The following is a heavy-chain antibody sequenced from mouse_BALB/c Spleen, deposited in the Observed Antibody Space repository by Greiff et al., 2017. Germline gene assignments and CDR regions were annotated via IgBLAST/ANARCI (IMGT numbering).Heavy chain of an antibody. Sequence: DVMLVESGGGLVKPGGSLKLSCAASGFTFSSYAMSWVRQTPEKRLEWVASISSGGRTYYPDSVKGRFTISRDNARNILYLQMSSLRSEDTAMYYCASYGNYAWFAYWGQGTLVTVSA. CDR3: ASYGNYAWFAY. CDR2: ISSGGRT. V-gene: IGHV5-6-5*01. J-gene: IGHJ3*01. CDR1: GFTFSSYA. D-gene: IGHD2-1*01.